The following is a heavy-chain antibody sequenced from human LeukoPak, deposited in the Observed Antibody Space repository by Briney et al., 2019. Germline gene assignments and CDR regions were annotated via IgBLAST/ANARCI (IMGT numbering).Heavy chain of an antibody. V-gene: IGHV3-23*01. CDR3: AKGEGGSCSSSCSTYFDY. CDR2: ISGGDEST. J-gene: IGHJ4*02. CDR1: GFTFSTYA. D-gene: IGHD2-2*01. Sequence: GGSLRLSCAASGFTFSTYAMNWVRQAPGKGLEWVSSISGGDESTYNADSVRGRFIISRDNSKNTLYLQMNGLRAEDTAIYYCAKGEGGSCSSSCSTYFDYWGQGTLVTVSS.